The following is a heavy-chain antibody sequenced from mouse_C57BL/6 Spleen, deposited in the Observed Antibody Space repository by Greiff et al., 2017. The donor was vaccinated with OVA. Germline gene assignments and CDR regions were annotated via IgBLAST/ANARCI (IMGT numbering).Heavy chain of an antibody. CDR1: GYTFTDYY. CDR2: INPNNGGT. J-gene: IGHJ1*03. Sequence: EVQLQQSGPELVKPGASVKISCKASGYTFTDYYMNWVKQSHGKSLEWIGDINPNNGGTSYNQKFKGKATLTVDKSSSTAYMELRSLTSEDSAVYYCARLSSYDWYFDVWGTGTTVTVSS. D-gene: IGHD1-1*01. CDR3: ARLSSYDWYFDV. V-gene: IGHV1-26*01.